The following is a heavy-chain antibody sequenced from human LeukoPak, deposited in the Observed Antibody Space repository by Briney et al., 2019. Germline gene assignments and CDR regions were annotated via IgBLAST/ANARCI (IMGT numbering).Heavy chain of an antibody. D-gene: IGHD4-17*01. CDR2: IYYSASI. CDR3: ARETVTTNWYFDL. V-gene: IGHV4-39*07. CDR1: GGSISTITYY. J-gene: IGHJ2*01. Sequence: SETLSLTCTVSGGSISTITYYWGWVRQSPEKGLEWLATIYYSASIYYSPSLKSRFTISIDTSKNQISLKLSSVTAADTAVYYCARETVTTNWYFDLWGRGTLVTVSS.